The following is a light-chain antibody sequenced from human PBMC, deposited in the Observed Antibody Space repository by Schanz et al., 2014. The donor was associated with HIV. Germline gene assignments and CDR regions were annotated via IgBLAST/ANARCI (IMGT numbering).Light chain of an antibody. Sequence: EMVMTQSPATLSASPGERATLSCRASQSIGSNLAWYQQKPGQAPRLLIYDASNRASGIPARFSGSGSGTEFTLTISSLQSEDFAVYYCQQYDNWPTWTFGPGTKVEVK. CDR3: QQYDNWPTWT. V-gene: IGKV3D-15*01. CDR1: QSIGSN. CDR2: DAS. J-gene: IGKJ1*01.